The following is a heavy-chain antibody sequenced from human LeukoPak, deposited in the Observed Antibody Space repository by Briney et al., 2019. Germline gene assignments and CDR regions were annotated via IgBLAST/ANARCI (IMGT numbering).Heavy chain of an antibody. Sequence: PGGSLRLSCAASGFTLRRYAMSWVGQAAGKGVEWVSAISGSGGRTYYADSGKGRFTISRENTKDRVDVQMNSLRAEDTAVYYCAKDDVAVAPDYWGQGTLVTVSS. J-gene: IGHJ4*02. D-gene: IGHD6-19*01. CDR1: GFTLRRYA. CDR2: ISGSGGRT. V-gene: IGHV3-23*01. CDR3: AKDDVAVAPDY.